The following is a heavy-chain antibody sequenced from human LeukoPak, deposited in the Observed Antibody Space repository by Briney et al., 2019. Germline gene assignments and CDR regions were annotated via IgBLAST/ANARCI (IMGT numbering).Heavy chain of an antibody. CDR2: IKPDGSQI. D-gene: IGHD2-15*01. J-gene: IGHJ6*03. V-gene: IGHV3-7*03. CDR3: AREGGDCSGGTCYPYYYYYMDV. Sequence: PGGSLRLSCAASGFTFSTYWMTWVRQAPGKGLEWVANIKPDGSQIYYVDSVKGRFTISRDNAKNSLYLQMNSLRAEDTALYYCAREGGDCSGGTCYPYYYYYMDVWGKGTTVTISS. CDR1: GFTFSTYW.